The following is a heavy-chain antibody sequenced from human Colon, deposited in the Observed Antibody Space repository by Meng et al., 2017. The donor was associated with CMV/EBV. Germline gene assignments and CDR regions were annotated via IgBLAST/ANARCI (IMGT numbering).Heavy chain of an antibody. J-gene: IGHJ1*01. CDR1: GFTFSGYS. CDR2: ISTTNSYI. D-gene: IGHD3-16*01. V-gene: IGHV3-21*01. CDR3: AKKEASASLDY. Sequence: GESLKISCAASGFTFSGYSMNWVRQAPGKGLEWVSSISTTNSYISYADSVKGRFTISRDNAKNSLYLQMNSLRAEDTAVYYCAKKEASASLDYWGQGTLVTVSS.